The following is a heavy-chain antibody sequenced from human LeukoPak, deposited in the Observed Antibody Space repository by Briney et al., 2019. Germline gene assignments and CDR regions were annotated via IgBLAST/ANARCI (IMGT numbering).Heavy chain of an antibody. V-gene: IGHV1-2*02. J-gene: IGHJ6*02. CDR1: GYTFTSYA. Sequence: GASVKVSCKASGYTFTSYAISWVRQAPGQGLEWMGWINPNSGGTNYAQKFQGRVTMTRDTSISTAYMELSRLRSDDTAVYYCAREAGATDYYYYGMDVWGQGTTVTVSS. D-gene: IGHD1-26*01. CDR2: INPNSGGT. CDR3: AREAGATDYYYYGMDV.